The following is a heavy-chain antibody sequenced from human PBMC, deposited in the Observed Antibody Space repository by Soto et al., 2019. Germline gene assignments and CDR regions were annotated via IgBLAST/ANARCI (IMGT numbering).Heavy chain of an antibody. D-gene: IGHD6-13*01. CDR1: GGSFSGYY. CDR2: INHSGST. J-gene: IGHJ4*02. CDR3: ARARSSWSHYYFDY. V-gene: IGHV4-34*01. Sequence: KPSETLSLTCAVYGGSFSGYYWSWIRQPPGKGLEWIGEINHSGSTNYNPSLKSRVTISVDTSKNQFPLKLSSVTAADTAVYYCARARSSWSHYYFDYWGQGTLVTVSS.